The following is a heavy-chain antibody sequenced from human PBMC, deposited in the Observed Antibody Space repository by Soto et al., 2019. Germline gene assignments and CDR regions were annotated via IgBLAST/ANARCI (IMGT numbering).Heavy chain of an antibody. Sequence: ASVKVSCKASGYTFTGYYMHWVRQAPGQGLEWMGWINPNSGGTNYAQKFQGRVTMTRDTSISTVYMELSRLRSGDTAVYYCARALGGVYCGGDCYSGYYFDYWGQGTLVTVSS. J-gene: IGHJ4*02. CDR2: INPNSGGT. CDR1: GYTFTGYY. V-gene: IGHV1-2*02. D-gene: IGHD2-21*02. CDR3: ARALGGVYCGGDCYSGYYFDY.